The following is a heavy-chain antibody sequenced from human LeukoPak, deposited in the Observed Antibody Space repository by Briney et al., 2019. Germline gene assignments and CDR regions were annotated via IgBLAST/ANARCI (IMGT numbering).Heavy chain of an antibody. V-gene: IGHV4-39*01. Sequence: SETLSLTCTVSGGSISSYYWSWIRQPPGKGLEWIGSIYYSGSTYYNPSLKSRGTISVDTSKNQFSLKLSSVTAADTAVYYCARQGEVAGDFDYWGQGTLVTVSS. CDR2: IYYSGST. CDR1: GGSISSYY. J-gene: IGHJ4*02. CDR3: ARQGEVAGDFDY. D-gene: IGHD6-19*01.